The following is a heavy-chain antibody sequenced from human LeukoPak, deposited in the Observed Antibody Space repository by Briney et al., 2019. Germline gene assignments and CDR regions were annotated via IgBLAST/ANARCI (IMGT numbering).Heavy chain of an antibody. CDR3: ARADFWSGYTTAFDY. D-gene: IGHD3-3*01. CDR2: FFLKGST. J-gene: IGHJ4*02. CDR1: GYSITSAYY. V-gene: IGHV4-38-2*02. Sequence: SKTLSLTCTVSGYSITSAYYWGWIRQPPGKGLEWIGSFFLKGSTYYNPSLKSRVTISVDTSKNQFSLKLSSVTAADTAVYYCARADFWSGYTTAFDYWGQGTLVTVSS.